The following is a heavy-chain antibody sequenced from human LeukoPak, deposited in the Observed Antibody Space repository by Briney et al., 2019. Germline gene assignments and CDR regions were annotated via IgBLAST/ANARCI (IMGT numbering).Heavy chain of an antibody. D-gene: IGHD6-13*01. J-gene: IGHJ6*03. V-gene: IGHV1-8*01. CDR1: GYTFTIFD. CDR3: ARPTSRPSNYYHTDV. CDR2: MNPNNGNT. Sequence: ASVKVSCKASGYTFTIFDINWVRQATGQGLEWMGWMNPNNGNTGYAQKFQGRVTMTRDTAISTAYMELSSLTYEDTAVYYCARPTSRPSNYYHTDVWGKGTTVTVSS.